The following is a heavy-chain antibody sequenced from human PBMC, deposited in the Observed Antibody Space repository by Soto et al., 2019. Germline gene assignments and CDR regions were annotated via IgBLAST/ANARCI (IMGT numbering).Heavy chain of an antibody. D-gene: IGHD6-6*01. J-gene: IGHJ5*02. CDR1: GCSISTYY. Sequence: PSETLSLTCTVSGCSISTYYWSWIRQPPGKGLEWIGYIQYRGSTNYNPSLKSRVTMSVDTSKDQFSLKLSSVTAADTALYYCARHVGSISTRPWWFDPWGQGTLVTVSS. V-gene: IGHV4-59*08. CDR3: ARHVGSISTRPWWFDP. CDR2: IQYRGST.